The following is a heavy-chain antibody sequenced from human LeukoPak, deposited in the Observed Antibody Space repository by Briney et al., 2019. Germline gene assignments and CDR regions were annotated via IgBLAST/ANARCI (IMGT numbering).Heavy chain of an antibody. D-gene: IGHD3-10*01. V-gene: IGHV4-59*08. CDR3: ARHGKRGYYYYMDV. CDR1: GGSISSYY. Sequence: PETLSLTCTVSGGSISSYYWSWIRQPPGKGREWIGYIYYSGSTNYNPSPTSRLSISVDTSKNQFSLKLSSVTAADTAVYYCARHGKRGYYYYMDVWGKGTTVTVSS. J-gene: IGHJ6*03. CDR2: IYYSGST.